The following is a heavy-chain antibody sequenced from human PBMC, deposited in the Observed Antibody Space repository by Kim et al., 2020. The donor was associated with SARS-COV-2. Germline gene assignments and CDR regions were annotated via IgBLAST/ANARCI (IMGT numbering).Heavy chain of an antibody. Sequence: SQTLSLTCAISGDSVSSNSAAWNWIRQSPSRGLEWLGRTYYRSKWYNDYAVSVKSRITINPDTSKNQFSLQLNSVTPEDTAVYYCARDPAVSGWYAYYFDYWGQGTLVTVSS. J-gene: IGHJ4*02. CDR2: TYYRSKWYN. CDR3: ARDPAVSGWYAYYFDY. V-gene: IGHV6-1*01. D-gene: IGHD6-13*01. CDR1: GDSVSSNSAA.